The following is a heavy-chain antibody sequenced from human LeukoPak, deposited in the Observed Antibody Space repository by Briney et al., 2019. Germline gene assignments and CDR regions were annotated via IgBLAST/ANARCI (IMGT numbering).Heavy chain of an antibody. CDR1: GFTFSNYW. J-gene: IGHJ6*02. CDR2: ISTDGKST. V-gene: IGHV3-74*01. CDR3: ARDLTSDSSGWYFYYYGMDV. D-gene: IGHD6-19*01. Sequence: GGSLRLSCVASGFTFSNYWMLWVRQAPGKGLMWVSLISTDGKSTRYAESVKGRFTISRDNAKNALYLQMNSLRAEDTAVYYCARDLTSDSSGWYFYYYGMDVWGQGTTVTVSS.